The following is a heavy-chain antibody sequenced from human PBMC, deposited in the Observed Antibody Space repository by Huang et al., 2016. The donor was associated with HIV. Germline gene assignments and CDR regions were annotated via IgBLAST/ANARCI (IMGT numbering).Heavy chain of an antibody. CDR3: AKEIAVPGSRWFDP. D-gene: IGHD6-13*01. CDR1: EVTFSDYA. CDR2: ISYDGNYK. Sequence: QVQLVESGGGVVQPGRSLRLSCAAFEVTFSDYAMHWVRKAPGKGLEWLAVISYDGNYKNHADSVKGRFTISRDNSKNTLYLEMNSLRAEDTAVYFCAKEIAVPGSRWFDPWGQGTLVTVSS. V-gene: IGHV3-30*18. J-gene: IGHJ5*02.